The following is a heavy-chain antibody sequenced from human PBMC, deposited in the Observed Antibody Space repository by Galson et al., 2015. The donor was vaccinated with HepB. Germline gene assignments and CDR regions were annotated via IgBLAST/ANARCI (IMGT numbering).Heavy chain of an antibody. J-gene: IGHJ4*02. D-gene: IGHD4-11*01. Sequence: SLRLSCAASGFTFSSYSMNWARQDPGKGLEWVSSISSSSSYIYYADSVKGRFTISRDNAKNSLYLQMNSLRAEDTAVYYCARTDSNYGYFDYWGQGTLVTVSS. CDR3: ARTDSNYGYFDY. CDR1: GFTFSSYS. CDR2: ISSSSSYI. V-gene: IGHV3-21*01.